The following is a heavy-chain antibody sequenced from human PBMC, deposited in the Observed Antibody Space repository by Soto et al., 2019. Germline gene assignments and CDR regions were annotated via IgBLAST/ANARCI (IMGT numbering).Heavy chain of an antibody. CDR3: ARDTALVRSGYYYSGMDV. V-gene: IGHV1-69*13. CDR2: IIPIFGSV. J-gene: IGHJ6*02. CDR1: GDTFISYA. Sequence: SVQVYFKASGDTFISYAISWERQAPGQGPEWMGGIIPIFGSVNYAQKFQGRVTITADESTGTAYMELSSLRSEDTAVYYCARDTALVRSGYYYSGMDVWGQGTTVTVSS. D-gene: IGHD5-18*01.